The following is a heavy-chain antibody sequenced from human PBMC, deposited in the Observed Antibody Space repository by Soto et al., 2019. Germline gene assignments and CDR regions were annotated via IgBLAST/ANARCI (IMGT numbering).Heavy chain of an antibody. CDR2: IYTSGST. D-gene: IGHD2-2*03. J-gene: IGHJ6*02. CDR1: GGSTSSYY. V-gene: IGHV4-4*07. CDR3: ARDGYCSSTSCSWMDV. Sequence: SETLSLTCTVSGGSTSSYYWSWIRQPAGKGLEWIGRIYTSGSTNYNPSLKSRVTMSVDTSKNQFPLKLSSVTAADTAVYYCARDGYCSSTSCSWMDVWGQGTTVTVSS.